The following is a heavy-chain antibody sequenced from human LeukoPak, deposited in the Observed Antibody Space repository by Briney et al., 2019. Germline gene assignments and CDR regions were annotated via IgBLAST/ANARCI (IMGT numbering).Heavy chain of an antibody. D-gene: IGHD2-2*02. CDR3: AKILAGYCSSTSCYTFDY. V-gene: IGHV3-30*02. J-gene: IGHJ4*02. Sequence: GGSLRLSCAASGFTFSNYGMHWVRQAPGKGLEWVAFIRYDGSNKYYADSVKGRFTISRDNSKNTLYLQMNSLRAEDTAVYYCAKILAGYCSSTSCYTFDYWGQGTLVTVSS. CDR1: GFTFSNYG. CDR2: IRYDGSNK.